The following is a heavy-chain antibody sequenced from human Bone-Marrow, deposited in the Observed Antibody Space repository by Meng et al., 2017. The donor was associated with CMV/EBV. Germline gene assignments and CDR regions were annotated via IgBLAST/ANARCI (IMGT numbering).Heavy chain of an antibody. CDR1: GFTFSSYE. Sequence: GESLKISCAASGFTFSSYEMNWVRQAPGKGLEWVSYISSSGSTIYYADSVKGRFTISRDNAKNSLYLQMNSLRAEDTAVCYCAKDYYYGSGSYYYFDYWGQGTLVTVSS. J-gene: IGHJ4*02. V-gene: IGHV3-48*03. CDR2: ISSSGSTI. CDR3: AKDYYYGSGSYYYFDY. D-gene: IGHD3-10*01.